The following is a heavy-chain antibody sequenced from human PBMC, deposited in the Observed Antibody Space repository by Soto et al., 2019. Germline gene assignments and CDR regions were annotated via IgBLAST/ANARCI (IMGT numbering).Heavy chain of an antibody. CDR2: ISAYNGNT. J-gene: IGHJ4*02. D-gene: IGHD1-26*01. CDR1: GYTFTSYG. V-gene: IGHV1-18*04. CDR3: ARVVREWELLSYFDS. Sequence: ASVKVSCKASGYTFTSYGISWVRQAPGQGLEWMGWISAYNGNTNYAQKLQGRVTMTTDTSTSTAYMELRSLRSDDTAVYYCARVVREWELLSYFDSWGQGTLVTVSS.